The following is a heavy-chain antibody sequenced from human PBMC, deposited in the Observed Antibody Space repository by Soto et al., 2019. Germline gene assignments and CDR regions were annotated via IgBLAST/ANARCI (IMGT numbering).Heavy chain of an antibody. CDR3: ARLSAPTGSYYTAPFDY. V-gene: IGHV3-53*01. Sequence: GGSLRLSGAASGFTVSAYYMIWVRQAPGKGLAWVSVIYSGGTTHYADSFQGRFTISRDSSKNTLYLHMNSLRAEDTAVYYCARLSAPTGSYYTAPFDYWRQGTLVTVSS. CDR1: GFTVSAYY. J-gene: IGHJ4*02. CDR2: IYSGGTT. D-gene: IGHD3-10*01.